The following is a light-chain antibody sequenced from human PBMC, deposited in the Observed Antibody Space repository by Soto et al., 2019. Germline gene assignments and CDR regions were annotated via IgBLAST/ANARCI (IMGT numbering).Light chain of an antibody. J-gene: IGKJ2*01. CDR1: QSVSISY. CDR3: QQYGSSSLYT. V-gene: IGKV3-20*01. Sequence: EIVLTQSPGTLSLSPGERATISCRASQSVSISYLAWSQQKPGQAPRLLIYGASSWATGIPDRFSGSGSGTDFTLTISRLEPEDFAVYYCQQYGSSSLYTFGQGTKLEIK. CDR2: GAS.